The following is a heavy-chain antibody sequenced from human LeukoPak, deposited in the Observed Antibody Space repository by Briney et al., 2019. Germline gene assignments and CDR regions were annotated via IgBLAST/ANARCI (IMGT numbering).Heavy chain of an antibody. Sequence: ASVKVSCKASGYTFTGYYMHWVRQAPGQGLVWMGWINPNSGGTNYAQKFQGRVTMTRDTSISTAYMELSRLRSDDTAVYYCASQYCSGGSCYSQFDYWGQGTLVTVSS. CDR1: GYTFTGYY. CDR2: INPNSGGT. D-gene: IGHD2-15*01. V-gene: IGHV1-2*02. J-gene: IGHJ4*02. CDR3: ASQYCSGGSCYSQFDY.